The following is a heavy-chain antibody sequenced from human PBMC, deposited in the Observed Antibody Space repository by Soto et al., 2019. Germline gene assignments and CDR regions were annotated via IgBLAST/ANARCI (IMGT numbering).Heavy chain of an antibody. Sequence: ASVKVSCKPSGDNFKKNVFTWVRQAPGQGLEWMGGTIPALGKTHYIEKFQGRVTITVDDATRTVCMEVRDLTSEDTAIYYCARGPFRPSAMDVWGQGTTVTVSS. CDR3: ARGPFRPSAMDV. CDR1: GDNFKKNV. V-gene: IGHV1-69*10. J-gene: IGHJ6*02. D-gene: IGHD3-10*01. CDR2: TIPALGKT.